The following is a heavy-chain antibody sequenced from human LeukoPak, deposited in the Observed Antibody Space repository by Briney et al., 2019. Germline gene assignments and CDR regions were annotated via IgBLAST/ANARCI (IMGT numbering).Heavy chain of an antibody. Sequence: GGSLRLSCAASGFTFSSYGMSWVRQAPGKGLEWVSYISSSSSTIYYADSVKGRFTISRDNAKNSLYLQMNSLRAEDTAVYYCARVGYCSGGSCHPPDYWGQGTLVTVSS. V-gene: IGHV3-48*01. CDR1: GFTFSSYG. CDR2: ISSSSSTI. CDR3: ARVGYCSGGSCHPPDY. J-gene: IGHJ4*02. D-gene: IGHD2-15*01.